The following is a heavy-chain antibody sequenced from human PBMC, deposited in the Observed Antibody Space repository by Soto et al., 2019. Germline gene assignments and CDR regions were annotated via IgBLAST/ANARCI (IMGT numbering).Heavy chain of an antibody. V-gene: IGHV1-18*01. CDR2: ISAYNGNT. Sequence: ASVKVSCKASGYTFTSYGISWVRQAPGQGLEWMGWISAYNGNTNYAQKLQGRVTMTTDTSTSTAYMELRSLRSDDTAVYYCAINYDILTGYYRIDYWGQGTLVTAPQ. CDR3: AINYDILTGYYRIDY. J-gene: IGHJ4*02. CDR1: GYTFTSYG. D-gene: IGHD3-9*01.